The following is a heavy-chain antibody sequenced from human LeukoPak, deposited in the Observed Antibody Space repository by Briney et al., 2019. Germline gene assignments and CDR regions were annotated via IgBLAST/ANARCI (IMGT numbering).Heavy chain of an antibody. D-gene: IGHD1-26*01. CDR2: ISYDGSNK. CDR3: ARETAGRIVRYFDY. V-gene: IGHV3-30-3*01. J-gene: IGHJ4*02. CDR1: GFTFSSYA. Sequence: GGSLRLSCAASGFTFSSYAMHWVRQAPGKGLEWVAVISYDGSNKYYADSVKGRFTISRDNSKNTLYLQMNSLRAEDTAVYYCARETAGRIVRYFDYWGQGTLVTVSS.